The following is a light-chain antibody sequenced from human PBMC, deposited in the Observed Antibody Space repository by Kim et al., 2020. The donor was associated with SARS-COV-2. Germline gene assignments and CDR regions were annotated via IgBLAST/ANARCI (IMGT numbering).Light chain of an antibody. CDR1: NIGSNS. J-gene: IGLJ2*01. CDR2: YDS. CDR3: QVWDNSRDHVV. Sequence: SYELTQPPSLSVAPGTTARITCGGNNIGSNSVHWYQQRPGQAPVLVIYYDSGRPSGIPERFSGSNSGNTATLTISRVEAGDEADYYCQVWDNSRDHVVFGGGTQLTVL. V-gene: IGLV3-21*04.